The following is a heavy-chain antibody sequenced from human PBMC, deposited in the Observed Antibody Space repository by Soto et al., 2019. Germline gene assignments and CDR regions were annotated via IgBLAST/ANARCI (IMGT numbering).Heavy chain of an antibody. CDR2: ISSSSGPI. CDR3: ARGWLGVEASIRGDY. D-gene: IGHD5-12*01. Sequence: EVQLVEFGGGLVQPGGSLRLSCAASGFTFSSYSMNWVRQAPGKGLEWGSYISSSSGPIYYADSVKGRFTIPGDNAKNSLYLQMNGRRDEDAAVYYCARGWLGVEASIRGDYWGQGTLVTVSS. CDR1: GFTFSSYS. V-gene: IGHV3-48*02. J-gene: IGHJ4*02.